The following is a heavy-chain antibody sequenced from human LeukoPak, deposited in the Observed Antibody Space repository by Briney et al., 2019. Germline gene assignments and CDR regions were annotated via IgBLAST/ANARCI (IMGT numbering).Heavy chain of an antibody. Sequence: PSETLSLTCTVSGGSIRIYYWSWIRQPPGKGLEWIGYIYHSEATNYNPSLKSRVTISVDTSKNQFSLNLSAVTPADTAVYYCARKEVPPTMGFDYWGQGILVGVSS. J-gene: IGHJ4*02. V-gene: IGHV4-59*01. D-gene: IGHD2-2*01. CDR1: GGSIRIYY. CDR2: IYHSEAT. CDR3: ARKEVPPTMGFDY.